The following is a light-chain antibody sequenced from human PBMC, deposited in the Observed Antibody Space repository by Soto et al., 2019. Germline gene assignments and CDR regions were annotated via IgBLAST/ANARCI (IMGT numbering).Light chain of an antibody. CDR2: GAS. Sequence: EIVLTQSPGTLSLSPGERATLSCRASQSVSSSYLAWYQQKPGQAPRLLIYGASSRATGISDRFSGSGSGTDFTVTISRLEPEDFAVYYCQQYGSSPQCTFGQGTKVEIK. CDR3: QQYGSSPQCT. J-gene: IGKJ1*01. V-gene: IGKV3-20*01. CDR1: QSVSSSY.